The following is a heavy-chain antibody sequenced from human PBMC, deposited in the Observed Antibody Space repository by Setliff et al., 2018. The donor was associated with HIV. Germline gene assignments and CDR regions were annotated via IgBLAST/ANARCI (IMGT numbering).Heavy chain of an antibody. V-gene: IGHV3-48*04. D-gene: IGHD2-15*01. Sequence: GGSLRLSCEASGFTLTKYTMDWFRQAPGKGLEWVSYITGSSDTIYYADSVKGRFTISRDNAKNTLYLQMNSLRAEDTAVYSCARARGGNSEWSYWGQGTLVTVSS. CDR3: ARARGGNSEWSY. J-gene: IGHJ4*02. CDR2: ITGSSDTI. CDR1: GFTLTKYT.